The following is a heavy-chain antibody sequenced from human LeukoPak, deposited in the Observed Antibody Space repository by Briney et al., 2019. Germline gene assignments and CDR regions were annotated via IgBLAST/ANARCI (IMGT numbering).Heavy chain of an antibody. CDR2: IYYSGST. D-gene: IGHD3-9*01. CDR3: ARGRYFDWFHYYYMDV. Sequence: SETLSLTCTVSGGSISSYYWSWIRQPPGKGLEWIGYIYYSGSTNYNPSLKSRVTISVDTSKNQFSPKLSSVTAADTAVYYCARGRYFDWFHYYYMDVWGKGTTVTISS. CDR1: GGSISSYY. V-gene: IGHV4-59*01. J-gene: IGHJ6*03.